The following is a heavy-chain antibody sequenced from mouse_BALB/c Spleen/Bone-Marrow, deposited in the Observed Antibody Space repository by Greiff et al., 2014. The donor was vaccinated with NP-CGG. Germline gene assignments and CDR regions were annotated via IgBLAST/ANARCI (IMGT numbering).Heavy chain of an antibody. Sequence: DVHLVESGGGLVQPGGSRKLSCAASGFTFSDYGMAWVRQAPGKGPEWVAFISNLAYSIYYADTVTGRFTISRENAKSTLYLEMSSLRSEDTAMYYCAREGGAMDYWGQGTSVTVSS. CDR1: GFTFSDYG. CDR2: ISNLAYSI. V-gene: IGHV5-15*02. CDR3: AREGGAMDY. J-gene: IGHJ4*01.